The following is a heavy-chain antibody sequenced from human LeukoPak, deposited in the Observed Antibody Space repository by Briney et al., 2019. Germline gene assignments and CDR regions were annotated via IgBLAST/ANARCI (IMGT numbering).Heavy chain of an antibody. Sequence: GGSLRLSCAASGFTFSSYAIHWVRQAPGKGLEWVAIISYDGTNKYYADSVRGRFTISRDNSKNTLYLQMNSLRAEDTAVYYCARDLDYSTGFDYWGQGTLVTVSS. CDR1: GFTFSSYA. CDR3: ARDLDYSTGFDY. J-gene: IGHJ4*02. CDR2: ISYDGTNK. V-gene: IGHV3-30-3*01. D-gene: IGHD4-11*01.